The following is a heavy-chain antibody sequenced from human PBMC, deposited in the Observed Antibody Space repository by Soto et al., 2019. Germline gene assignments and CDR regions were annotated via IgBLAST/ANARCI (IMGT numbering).Heavy chain of an antibody. V-gene: IGHV3-30-3*01. Sequence: GGSLRLSCAASGFTFSVSPMHWVRQAPGKGPEWVALISNDGTKKFYADSVKGRFSISRDNSKSTLYLQVDSLRPEDSAVYYCATWHEREHAYDGWGQGTTVTVSS. D-gene: IGHD1-1*01. CDR2: ISNDGTKK. J-gene: IGHJ3*01. CDR1: GFTFSVSP. CDR3: ATWHEREHAYDG.